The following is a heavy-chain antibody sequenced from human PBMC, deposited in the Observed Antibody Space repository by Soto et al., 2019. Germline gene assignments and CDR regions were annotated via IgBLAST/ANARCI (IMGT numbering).Heavy chain of an antibody. D-gene: IGHD6-13*01. CDR2: ISAYNGNT. J-gene: IGHJ4*02. Sequence: PGESLKISCKASGYTFTSYGISWVRQAPGQGLEWMGWISAYNGNTNYAQKLQGRVTMTTDTSTSTAYMELSSLRSEDTAVYYCAREGIAAADYYFDYWGQGTLVTVSS. CDR3: AREGIAAADYYFDY. CDR1: GYTFTSYG. V-gene: IGHV1-18*01.